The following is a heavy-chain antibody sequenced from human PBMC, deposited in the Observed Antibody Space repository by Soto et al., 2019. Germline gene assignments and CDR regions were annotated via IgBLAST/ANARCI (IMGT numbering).Heavy chain of an antibody. V-gene: IGHV3-23*01. J-gene: IGHJ3*02. CDR1: GFTFRNYA. CDR2: IRGSATTT. CDR3: ARALGYAFDI. Sequence: PGGSLRLSCVASGFTFRNYAMSWVRQAPGKGLEWVSAIRGSATTTYYADSVKGRFTISRDNSKNTLYLQMGSLRAEDMAVYYCARALGYAFDIWGQGTMVIVSS. D-gene: IGHD7-27*01.